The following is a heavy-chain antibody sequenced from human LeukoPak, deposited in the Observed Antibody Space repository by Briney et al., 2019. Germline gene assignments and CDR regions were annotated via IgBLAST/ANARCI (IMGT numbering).Heavy chain of an antibody. V-gene: IGHV3-21*01. CDR3: VRGTGAGWFDP. D-gene: IGHD3-10*01. Sequence: GGSLRLSCAASGFTFSSYAMSWVRQAPGKGLEWVSTISKSGDYTYYADSVKGRFTISRDNAKNSLYLQMNSLRTEDTAVFYCVRGTGAGWFDPWGQGILVTVSS. CDR1: GFTFSSYA. CDR2: ISKSGDYT. J-gene: IGHJ5*02.